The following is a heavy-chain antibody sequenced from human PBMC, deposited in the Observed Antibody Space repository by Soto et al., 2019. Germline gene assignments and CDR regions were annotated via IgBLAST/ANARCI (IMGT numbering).Heavy chain of an antibody. CDR1: GFSIKTYA. CDR3: ARDHLGIAAGDFDL. D-gene: IGHD6-19*01. V-gene: IGHV3-21*01. J-gene: IGHJ4*02. CDR2: ISSGRPDI. Sequence: LRLSCAASGFSIKTYAMNWVRQAPGKGLEWVSSISSGRPDIFYADSVRGRFTISRDDAKKSLFLQMNSLRADDTAVYYCARDHLGIAAGDFDLWGQGTLVTVSS.